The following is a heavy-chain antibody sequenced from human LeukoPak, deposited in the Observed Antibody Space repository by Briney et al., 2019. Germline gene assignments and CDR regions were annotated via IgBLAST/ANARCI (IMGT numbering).Heavy chain of an antibody. V-gene: IGHV4-34*01. CDR2: INHSGST. J-gene: IGHJ4*02. CDR1: GGSFSGYY. Sequence: SETLSLTCAVYGGSFSGYYWSWIRQPPGKGLEWIGEINHSGSTYYNPSLKSRVTISVDTSKNQFSLKLRSVTAADTAVYYCARQSGDYVLRGEWDQGTLVTVSS. D-gene: IGHD4-17*01. CDR3: ARQSGDYVLRGE.